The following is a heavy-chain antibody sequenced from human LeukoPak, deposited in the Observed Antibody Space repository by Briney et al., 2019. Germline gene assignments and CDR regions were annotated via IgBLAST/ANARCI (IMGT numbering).Heavy chain of an antibody. CDR1: GFTVTSDA. J-gene: IGHJ6*04. CDR3: AELGITMIGGV. V-gene: IGHV3-23*01. CDR2: ISTSGGST. D-gene: IGHD3-10*02. Sequence: QTGGSLRLSCAASGFTVTSDAMNWGRQAPGKGLEWGAIISTSGGSTYYADFVKGRFTISRDNSKNTLYLQMNSLRAEDTAVYYCAELGITMIGGVWGKGTTVTISS.